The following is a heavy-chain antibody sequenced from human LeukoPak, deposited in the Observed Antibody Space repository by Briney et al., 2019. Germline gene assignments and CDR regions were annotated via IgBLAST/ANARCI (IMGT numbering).Heavy chain of an antibody. CDR1: GVSISSSNSY. J-gene: IGHJ4*02. Sequence: SETLSLTCTVSGVSISSSNSYWGWIRQPPGKGLEWIGSIYYSGNTYYNASLRSQVSISIDTSKNQFSLKLTSVTAADTAVYYCARQTGSGLFILPGGQGTLVTVSS. CDR3: ARQTGSGLFILP. D-gene: IGHD3/OR15-3a*01. V-gene: IGHV4-39*01. CDR2: IYYSGNT.